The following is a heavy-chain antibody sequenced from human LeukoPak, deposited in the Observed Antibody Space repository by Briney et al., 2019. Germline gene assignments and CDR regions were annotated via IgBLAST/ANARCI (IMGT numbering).Heavy chain of an antibody. D-gene: IGHD2-8*01. J-gene: IGHJ6*03. CDR3: ATRCTNGVCYKAYYMDV. CDR1: GYTLTSYY. V-gene: IGHV1-2*02. Sequence: ASVKVSCKASGYTLTSYYLHWVRQAPGQGLEWLGWINLNGGGTLSAQEFQGRVTMTGDASISTAYMELSGLRSDDTAVYYCATRCTNGVCYKAYYMDVWGKGTTVTVSS. CDR2: INLNGGGT.